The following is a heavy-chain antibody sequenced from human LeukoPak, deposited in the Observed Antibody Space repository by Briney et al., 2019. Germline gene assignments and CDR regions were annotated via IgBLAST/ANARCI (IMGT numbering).Heavy chain of an antibody. CDR2: ISGSGGST. D-gene: IGHD4-17*01. Sequence: GGSLRLSCAASGYTFSSYAMSWVRQAPGKGLEWVSAISGSGGSTYYADSVKGRFTISRDNSKNTLYLQMNSLRAEDTAVYYCATRKPGYGDSDYWGQGTLVTVSS. J-gene: IGHJ4*02. V-gene: IGHV3-23*01. CDR3: ATRKPGYGDSDY. CDR1: GYTFSSYA.